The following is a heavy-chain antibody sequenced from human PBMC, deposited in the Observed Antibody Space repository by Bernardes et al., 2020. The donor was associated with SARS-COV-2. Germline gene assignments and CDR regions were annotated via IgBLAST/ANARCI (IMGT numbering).Heavy chain of an antibody. D-gene: IGHD3-22*01. CDR3: ARDGGYNRHDAFDT. J-gene: IGHJ3*02. Sequence: ASVKVSCKASGYTFTGYDMHWVRQAPGQGLEWMGWINPNSGGPNYAQKFQGRVTMTRDTSISTAYMELSRLRSDDTAVYYCARDGGYNRHDAFDTWGQGTMVTVAS. CDR1: GYTFTGYD. CDR2: INPNSGGP. V-gene: IGHV1-2*02.